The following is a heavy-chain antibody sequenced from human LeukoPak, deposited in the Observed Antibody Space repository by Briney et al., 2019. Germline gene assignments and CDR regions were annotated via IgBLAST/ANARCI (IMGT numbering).Heavy chain of an antibody. CDR3: ARGRPFFDY. Sequence: SETLSLTCTISGGSISSSTYYWGWIRQPPGKGLEWIGSIYYSGNTYYNASLKSRVTISVDTSKNQFSLKLSSVTAADTAVYYCARGRPFFDYWGQGTLVTVSS. CDR2: IYYSGNT. V-gene: IGHV4-39*07. CDR1: GGSISSSTYY. J-gene: IGHJ4*02. D-gene: IGHD3-16*01.